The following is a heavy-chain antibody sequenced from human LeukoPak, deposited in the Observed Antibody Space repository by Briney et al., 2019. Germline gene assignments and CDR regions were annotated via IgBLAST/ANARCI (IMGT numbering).Heavy chain of an antibody. CDR1: GFTFSSYA. CDR2: ISYDGSNK. D-gene: IGHD2-2*01. Sequence: GGSLRLSCAASGFTFSSYAMHWVRRAPGKGLEWVAVISYDGSNKYYADSVKGRFTISRDNSKNTLYLQMNSLRAEDTAVCYCARAVSSNYYYGMDVWGQGTTVTVSS. V-gene: IGHV3-30-3*01. CDR3: ARAVSSNYYYGMDV. J-gene: IGHJ6*02.